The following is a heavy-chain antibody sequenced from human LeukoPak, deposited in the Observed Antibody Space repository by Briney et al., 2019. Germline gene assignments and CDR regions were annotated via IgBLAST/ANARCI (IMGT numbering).Heavy chain of an antibody. CDR3: AREPGIVGAIAVGY. Sequence: SETLSLTCTVSGGSISSGGYYWSWIRQHPGKGLEWIGYIYYSGSTYYNPSLKSRVTISVDTSKNQFSLKLGSVTAADTAVYYCAREPGIVGAIAVGYWGQGTLVTVSS. D-gene: IGHD1-26*01. CDR2: IYYSGST. CDR1: GGSISSGGYY. J-gene: IGHJ4*02. V-gene: IGHV4-31*03.